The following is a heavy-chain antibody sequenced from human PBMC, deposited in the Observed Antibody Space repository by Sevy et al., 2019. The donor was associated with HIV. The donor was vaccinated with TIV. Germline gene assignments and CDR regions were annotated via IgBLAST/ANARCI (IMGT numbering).Heavy chain of an antibody. Sequence: GGSLRLSCAASGFTFSSYSMNWVRQAPGKGLEWVSSISSSSSYIYYADSVKGRFTISRDNAKNSLYLQMNSLRAEDTAVYYCARDPRNYNWYYDYWGQGTLVTVSS. CDR1: GFTFSSYS. J-gene: IGHJ4*02. D-gene: IGHD1-7*01. V-gene: IGHV3-21*01. CDR3: ARDPRNYNWYYDY. CDR2: ISSSSSYI.